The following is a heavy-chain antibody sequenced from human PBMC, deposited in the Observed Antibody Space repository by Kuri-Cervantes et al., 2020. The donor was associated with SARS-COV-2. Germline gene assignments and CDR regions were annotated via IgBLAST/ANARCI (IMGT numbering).Heavy chain of an antibody. V-gene: IGHV3-30*03. CDR2: ISYDGSNE. D-gene: IGHD6-19*01. CDR1: GFTFSSYS. Sequence: GESLKISCAASGFTFSSYSMNWVRQAPGKGLDWMALISYDGSNEYYAGSVRGRSTISRDNSKSMLYLQMNSLRAEDTAVYYCARRIAVAGVGAFDIWGQGTMVTVSS. CDR3: ARRIAVAGVGAFDI. J-gene: IGHJ3*02.